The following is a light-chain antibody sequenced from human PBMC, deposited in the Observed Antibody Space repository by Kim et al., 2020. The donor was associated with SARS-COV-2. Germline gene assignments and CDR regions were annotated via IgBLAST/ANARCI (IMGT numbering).Light chain of an antibody. J-gene: IGLJ2*01. CDR3: QVWDTGSDHPI. CDR2: YDT. Sequence: APEKPASITCEENCIELQSVHWYQQKPGQAPVLVIYYDTDRPSGIPERFSGSNSGNTATLTISRVEAGDEADYYCQVWDTGSDHPIFGGGTQLTVL. V-gene: IGLV3-21*04. CDR1: CIELQS.